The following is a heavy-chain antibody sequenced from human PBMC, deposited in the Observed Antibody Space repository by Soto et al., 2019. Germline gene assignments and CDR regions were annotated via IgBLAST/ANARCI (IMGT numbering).Heavy chain of an antibody. D-gene: IGHD2-2*01. CDR1: GFSITNYY. J-gene: IGHJ4*02. CDR2: IYYSGTT. Sequence: SDTLSLTYPFSGFSITNYYWIWLRPPPGKGLEWIGYIYYSGTTNYNPSLKSRVTISVDTSKNQFSLKLTSVTAADTAVYYCALYCSSTSCYGHWGYWGQGTLVTVSS. V-gene: IGHV4-59*03. CDR3: ALYCSSTSCYGHWGY.